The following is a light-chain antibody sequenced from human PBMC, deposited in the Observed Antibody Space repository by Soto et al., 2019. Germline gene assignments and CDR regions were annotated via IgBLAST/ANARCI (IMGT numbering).Light chain of an antibody. V-gene: IGKV4-1*01. CDR2: WAS. CDR1: QNVLYSSKNRNY. Sequence: DIVMTQSPDSLAVSLDERASINCKSSQNVLYSSKNRNYLAWYQQKPGQPPKLLIYWASSRESGVPDRFSGSGSGTDFTLTISSLQAEDVALYYCQQYYSFPYTFGQGTKVDIK. CDR3: QQYYSFPYT. J-gene: IGKJ2*01.